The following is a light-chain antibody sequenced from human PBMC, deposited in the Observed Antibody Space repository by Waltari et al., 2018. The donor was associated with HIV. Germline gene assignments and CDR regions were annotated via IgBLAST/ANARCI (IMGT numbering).Light chain of an antibody. J-gene: IGKJ4*02. CDR1: QGISSY. CDR2: AAS. CDR3: QQLNSYPPT. Sequence: DIQLTQSPSFLSASVGARVNIPCRASQGISSYLAWYQQKPRKAPKLLIYAASTLQSGVPSRFSGSGSGTEVTLTISSLQPEDFATYDCQQLNSYPPTFGGGTKVEIK. V-gene: IGKV1-9*01.